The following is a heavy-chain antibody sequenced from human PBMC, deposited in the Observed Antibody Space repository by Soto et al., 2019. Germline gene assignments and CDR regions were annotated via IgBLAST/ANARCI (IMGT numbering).Heavy chain of an antibody. V-gene: IGHV3-33*01. CDR2: IANDGSEQ. CDR1: GFSFRTHG. D-gene: IGHD1-1*01. CDR3: ARDDLFDDNGLDY. Sequence: GGSLRLSCTATGFSFRTHGMHWVRQAPGKGLEWVAVIANDGSEQGHADSVEGRFTISRDNDRNILYLQMNNLRAEGTARYYCARDDLFDDNGLDYWGQGSLVTVSS. J-gene: IGHJ4*02.